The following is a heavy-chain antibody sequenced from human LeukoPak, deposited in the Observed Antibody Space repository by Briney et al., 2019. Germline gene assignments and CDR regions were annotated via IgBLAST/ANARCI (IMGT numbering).Heavy chain of an antibody. CDR3: ARDRSASWTFDY. CDR2: ISYDGSNK. J-gene: IGHJ4*02. CDR1: GFTFSSNG. D-gene: IGHD2-2*01. Sequence: QSGRSLRLSCAASGFTFSSNGMHWVRQAPGKGLKGVAVISYDGSNKYYADSVKGRFTISRDNSKNTLYLQMNSLRAEDTAVYYCARDRSASWTFDYWGQGTLVTVSS. V-gene: IGHV3-30*03.